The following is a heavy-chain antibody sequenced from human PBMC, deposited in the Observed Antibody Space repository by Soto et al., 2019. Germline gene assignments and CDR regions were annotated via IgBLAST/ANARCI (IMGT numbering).Heavy chain of an antibody. V-gene: IGHV2-5*01. Sequence: SRPTLVKPTQTLAPTCTFSGFSLSTSGVGVGWIRQPPGKALEWLALIYWNDNKLYSPSLESRLTITKDTSNNHVVLTITNLDPWATATYYCVHKKGYTGGLYDSGMDVWGPGTTVTVSS. D-gene: IGHD3-16*02. CDR2: IYWNDNK. CDR3: VHKKGYTGGLYDSGMDV. J-gene: IGHJ6*02. CDR1: GFSLSTSGVG.